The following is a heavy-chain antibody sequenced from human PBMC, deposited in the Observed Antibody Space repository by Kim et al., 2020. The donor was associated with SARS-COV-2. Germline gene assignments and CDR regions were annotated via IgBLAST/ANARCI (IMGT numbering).Heavy chain of an antibody. CDR3: ARDYSSDY. Sequence: GGSLRLSCAASAFTFSSYSMNWVRQAPGKGLEWVSSISSSGSYIYYTDSVKGRFTISRDNAKNSLYLQMNSLRAEDTAVYYCARDYSSDYWGQGTLVTVSS. V-gene: IGHV3-21*01. CDR2: ISSSGSYI. D-gene: IGHD6-25*01. CDR1: AFTFSSYS. J-gene: IGHJ4*02.